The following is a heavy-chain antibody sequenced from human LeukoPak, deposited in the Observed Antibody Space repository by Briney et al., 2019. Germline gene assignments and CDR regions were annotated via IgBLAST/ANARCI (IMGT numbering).Heavy chain of an antibody. J-gene: IGHJ6*03. D-gene: IGHD3-10*01. CDR1: GFTFSSYS. CDR2: ISSSSSSYI. Sequence: GGSLRLSCAASGFTFSSYSMNWVRQAPGKGLEWVSSISSSSSSYIYYADSVKGRFTISRDNAKNSLYLQMNSLRAEDTAVYYCARATPTMVRGVIVYYYYMDVWGKGTTVTISS. V-gene: IGHV3-21*01. CDR3: ARATPTMVRGVIVYYYYMDV.